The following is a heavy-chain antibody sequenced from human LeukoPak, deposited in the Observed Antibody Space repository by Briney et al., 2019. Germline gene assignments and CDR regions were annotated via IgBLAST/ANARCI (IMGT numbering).Heavy chain of an antibody. CDR3: ATYSRE. J-gene: IGHJ1*01. Sequence: GGSLRLSCAASGFTFSNYTMNWVRQAPGKGLEWVSSISSCSSYIYYADSLKGRFTISRDNAKNSLYLQMNSLRAEDTAVYYCATYSREWGQGTLVPVSS. V-gene: IGHV3-21*01. CDR2: ISSCSSYI. D-gene: IGHD5-18*01. CDR1: GFTFSNYT.